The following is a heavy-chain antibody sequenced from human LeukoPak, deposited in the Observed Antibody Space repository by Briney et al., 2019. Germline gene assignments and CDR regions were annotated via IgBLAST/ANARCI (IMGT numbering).Heavy chain of an antibody. CDR2: MNPNSGNT. CDR1: GYTFTSYD. D-gene: IGHD5-12*01. J-gene: IGHJ4*02. V-gene: IGHV1-8*01. CDR3: ATNLVSGYSGYDYVPLWDY. Sequence: GASVKVSCKASGYTFTSYDINWVRQAPGQGLEWMGWMNPNSGNTGYAQKFQGRVTMTRNTSISTAYMELSSLRSEDTAVYYCATNLVSGYSGYDYVPLWDYWGQGTLVTVSS.